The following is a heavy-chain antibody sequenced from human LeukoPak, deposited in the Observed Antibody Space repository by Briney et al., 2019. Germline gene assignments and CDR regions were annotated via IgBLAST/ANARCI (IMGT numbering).Heavy chain of an antibody. J-gene: IGHJ4*02. D-gene: IGHD5-12*01. V-gene: IGHV1-18*01. CDR1: GYTFTSYG. CDR2: IGAYNGNT. Sequence: ASVKVSCKASGYTFTSYGISWVRQAPGQGLEWMGWIGAYNGNTNYAQKLQGRVTMTTDTSTSTAYMELRSLRSDDTAVYYCARDGIVATITFAFDYWGQGTLVTVSS. CDR3: ARDGIVATITFAFDY.